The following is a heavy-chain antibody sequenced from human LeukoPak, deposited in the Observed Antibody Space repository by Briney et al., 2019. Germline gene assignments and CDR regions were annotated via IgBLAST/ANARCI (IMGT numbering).Heavy chain of an antibody. CDR1: GFTFDDYA. J-gene: IGHJ5*02. CDR2: ISWKSGSI. Sequence: PGRSLRLSCAASGFTFDDYAMHWVRQAPGKGLEGVSGISWKSGSIGYADSVKGRFTISRDNAKTSLYLQMNSLRAEDTAVYDCVRDWPGDSYGADPWGQGTLVTVSS. CDR3: VRDWPGDSYGADP. D-gene: IGHD5-18*01. V-gene: IGHV3-9*01.